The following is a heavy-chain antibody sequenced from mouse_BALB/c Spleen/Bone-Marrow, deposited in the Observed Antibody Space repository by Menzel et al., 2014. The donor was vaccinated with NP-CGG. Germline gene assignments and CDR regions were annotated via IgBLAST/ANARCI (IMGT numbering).Heavy chain of an antibody. Sequence: EVMLVESGGGLVKPGGSLKLSCAASGFTFSDYYMYWVRQTPEKRLGWVATISDGGSYTYYPDSVKGRFTISRDNAKNNLYLQMSSLKSEDTAMYYCGRAWFAYWGQGTLVTVSA. V-gene: IGHV5-4*02. CDR2: ISDGGSYT. CDR3: GRAWFAY. J-gene: IGHJ3*01. D-gene: IGHD3-3*01. CDR1: GFTFSDYY.